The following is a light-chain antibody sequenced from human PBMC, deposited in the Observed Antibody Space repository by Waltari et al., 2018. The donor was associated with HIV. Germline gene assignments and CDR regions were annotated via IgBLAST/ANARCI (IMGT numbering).Light chain of an antibody. CDR1: SPNIGNNP. J-gene: IGLJ2*01. CDR2: SNN. V-gene: IGLV1-44*01. Sequence: QSVLTQPPSASGTPGQRVTISCSGSSPNIGNNPVEWYQQFPGTAPKLLINSNNPRPSGVPVRISGSESGTAASLAIGGSQSDYEADYDCASWEDSLHGPVFGGGTKLTVL. CDR3: ASWEDSLHGPV.